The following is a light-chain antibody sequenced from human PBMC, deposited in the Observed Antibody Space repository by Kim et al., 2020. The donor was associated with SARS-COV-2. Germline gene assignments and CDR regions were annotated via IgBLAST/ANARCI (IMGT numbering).Light chain of an antibody. CDR2: AAS. Sequence: GDSVTITCRASQAISTYLNWYHQKPGKAPRLLIYAASNLQSGVPSRFSGSGSGSVFTLSISSLQPDDFATYYCQQSYNTPITFGQGTRLESK. CDR3: QQSYNTPIT. CDR1: QAISTY. V-gene: IGKV1-39*01. J-gene: IGKJ5*01.